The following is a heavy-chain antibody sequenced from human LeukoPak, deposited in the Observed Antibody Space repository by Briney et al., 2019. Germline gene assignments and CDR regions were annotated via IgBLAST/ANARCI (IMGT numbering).Heavy chain of an antibody. CDR1: GGTFSSYA. CDR3: ARVSRPDYYYGSGSLGTSYYFDC. J-gene: IGHJ4*02. D-gene: IGHD3-10*01. CDR2: IIPIFGTA. Sequence: GASVKVSCTASGGTFSSYAISWVRQAPGQGLEWMGGIIPIFGTANYAQKFQGRVTITADESTSTAYMELSSLRSEDTAVYYCARVSRPDYYYGSGSLGTSYYFDCWGQGTLVTVSS. V-gene: IGHV1-69*13.